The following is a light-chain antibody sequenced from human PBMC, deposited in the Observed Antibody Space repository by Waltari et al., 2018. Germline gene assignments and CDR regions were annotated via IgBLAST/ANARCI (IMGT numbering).Light chain of an antibody. CDR2: SNN. Sequence: QSVLTQPPSVSGAPGQRVTIPCTGTTSNIGALYDLPWYQQLPGTAPHLLIYSNNNRPSGVPDRFSGSRSGTSASLAITGLQAEDEAHYYCQSFDSSLSGVVFGGGTKLTVL. V-gene: IGLV1-40*01. CDR1: TSNIGALYD. CDR3: QSFDSSLSGVV. J-gene: IGLJ2*01.